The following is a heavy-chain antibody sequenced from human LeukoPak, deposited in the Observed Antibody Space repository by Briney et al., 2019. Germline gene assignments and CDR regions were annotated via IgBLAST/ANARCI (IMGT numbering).Heavy chain of an antibody. Sequence: QSGGSLRLSCAASGFRFSNYNMVWVRQAPGKGLEWVSFITSGSVTTYYADSVKGRFTISGDNAKNSLYLQMNSLRDEDTAVYYCAREINWVNDYWGQGTLVTVSS. D-gene: IGHD7-27*01. J-gene: IGHJ4*02. CDR1: GFRFSNYN. V-gene: IGHV3-48*02. CDR2: ITSGSVTT. CDR3: AREINWVNDY.